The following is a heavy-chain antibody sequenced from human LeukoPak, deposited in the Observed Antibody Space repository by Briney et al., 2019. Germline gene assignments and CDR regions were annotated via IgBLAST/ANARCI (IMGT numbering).Heavy chain of an antibody. D-gene: IGHD3-10*01. CDR1: GFTLSTYA. Sequence: GGSLRLSCAASGFTLSTYAMSWVRQAPGKGLEWVAVISYDGSNKYYADSVKGRFTISRDNSKNTLYLQMNSLRAEDTAVYYCAKDDGSGSFDYWGQGTLVTVPS. J-gene: IGHJ4*02. CDR2: ISYDGSNK. CDR3: AKDDGSGSFDY. V-gene: IGHV3-30*18.